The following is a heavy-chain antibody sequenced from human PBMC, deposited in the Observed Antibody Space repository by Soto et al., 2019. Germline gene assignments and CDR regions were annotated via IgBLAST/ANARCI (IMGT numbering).Heavy chain of an antibody. V-gene: IGHV3-21*01. J-gene: IGHJ4*02. CDR1: GFTFSSYS. CDR3: ASWYYYGSGSYPVSDY. CDR2: ISSSSSYI. D-gene: IGHD3-10*01. Sequence: GGSLRLSCAASGFTFSSYSMNWVRQAPGKGLEWVSSISSSSSYIYYADSVKGRFTISRDNAKNSLYLQMNSLRAEDTAVYYCASWYYYGSGSYPVSDYWGQGTLVTVSS.